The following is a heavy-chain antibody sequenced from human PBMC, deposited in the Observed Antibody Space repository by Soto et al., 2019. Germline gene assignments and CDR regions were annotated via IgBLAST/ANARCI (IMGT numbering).Heavy chain of an antibody. J-gene: IGHJ5*02. D-gene: IGHD2-15*01. CDR2: IIPIFGTA. CDR3: ARDCSAGSCYHNWFDP. Sequence: SVKVSCKASGGTFSSYAISWVRQAPGLGLEWMGGIIPIFGTANYAQKFQGRVTITADESTSTAYMELNSLRSEDTAVYYCARDCSAGSCYHNWFDPWGQGTLVTVSS. CDR1: GGTFSSYA. V-gene: IGHV1-69*13.